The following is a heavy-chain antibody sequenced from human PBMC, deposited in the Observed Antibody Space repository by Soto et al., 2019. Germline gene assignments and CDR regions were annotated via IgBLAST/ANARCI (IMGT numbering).Heavy chain of an antibody. CDR1: GGTFSSYA. J-gene: IGHJ6*02. V-gene: IGHV1-69*13. CDR3: ARGDYYDSSGYYYDYYYYGMDV. D-gene: IGHD3-22*01. Sequence: SVKVSCKASGGTFSSYAISWVRQAPGQGLEWMGGIIPIFGTANYAQKFQGRVTITADESTSTAYMELSSLRPEDTAVYYCARGDYYDSSGYYYDYYYYGMDVWGQGTTVTVSS. CDR2: IIPIFGTA.